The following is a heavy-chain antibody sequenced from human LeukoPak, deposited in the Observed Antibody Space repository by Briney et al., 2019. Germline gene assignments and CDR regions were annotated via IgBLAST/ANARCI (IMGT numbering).Heavy chain of an antibody. D-gene: IGHD3-9*01. J-gene: IGHJ6*03. CDR1: GGSIISQNYY. CDR3: ARLLSYDVLTDNYYKYYMDV. V-gene: IGHV4-39*01. Sequence: SETLSLTCSVSGGSIISQNYYWGWIRQPPGKALELIGSISHTGSTFYSPSLKSRVTMTVDTSNNEFDLRVNSVPAADTAVYYCARLLSYDVLTDNYYKYYMDVWGKGTTVTVSS. CDR2: ISHTGST.